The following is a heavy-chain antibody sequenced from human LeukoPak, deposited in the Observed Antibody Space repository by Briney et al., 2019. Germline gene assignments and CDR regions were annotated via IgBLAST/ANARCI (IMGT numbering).Heavy chain of an antibody. CDR2: IIPIFGTA. CDR3: ARARGSAVALFDY. CDR1: GGTFSSYA. J-gene: IGHJ4*02. V-gene: IGHV1-69*13. D-gene: IGHD6-19*01. Sequence: SVKVSCKASGGTFSSYAISWVRQAPGQGLEWMGGIIPIFGTANYAQKFQSGVTITADESTSTAYMELSSLRSEDTAVYYCARARGSAVALFDYWGQGTLVTVSS.